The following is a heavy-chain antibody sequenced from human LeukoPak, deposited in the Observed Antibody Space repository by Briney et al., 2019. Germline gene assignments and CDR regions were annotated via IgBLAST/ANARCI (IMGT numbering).Heavy chain of an antibody. CDR3: ARERSRYFDY. CDR2: ISGSDDRT. CDR1: GFTFSSYV. Sequence: SGGSLRLSCAASGFTFSSYVMNWLRQAPGEGLEWVSTISGSDDRTFYADSVKGRFTISRDNAKNSLYLQMNSLRAEDTAVYYCARERSRYFDYWGQGTLVTVSS. J-gene: IGHJ4*02. V-gene: IGHV3-23*01. D-gene: IGHD6-13*01.